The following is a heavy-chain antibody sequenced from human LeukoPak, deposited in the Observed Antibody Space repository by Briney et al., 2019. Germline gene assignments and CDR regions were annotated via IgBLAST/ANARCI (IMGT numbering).Heavy chain of an antibody. J-gene: IGHJ4*02. CDR3: ARHIRGVPD. CDR2: IYSGGST. D-gene: IGHD3-10*01. V-gene: IGHV3-53*01. Sequence: PGGSLRLSCSASGFTVSSNYMSWVRQAPGKGLEWVSVIYSGGSTYYADPEKGRFTISRDNSKNTLYLQMNSLRAEDTAVYYCARHIRGVPDWGQGTLVTVSS. CDR1: GFTVSSNY.